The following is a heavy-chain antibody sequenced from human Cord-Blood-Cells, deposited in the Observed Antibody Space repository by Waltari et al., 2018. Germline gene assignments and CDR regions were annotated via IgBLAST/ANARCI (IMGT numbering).Heavy chain of an antibody. D-gene: IGHD6-19*01. Sequence: EVQLVETGGGLIQPGGSLRLSCAASGFTVSSNYMSWVRQAPGKGLEWVSVIYSGGRTYYADSVKGRFTISRDNSKNTLYLQMNSLRAEDTAVYYCASPGYSSGWYLGHWGQGTLVTVSS. CDR3: ASPGYSSGWYLGH. J-gene: IGHJ4*02. CDR2: IYSGGRT. V-gene: IGHV3-53*02. CDR1: GFTVSSNY.